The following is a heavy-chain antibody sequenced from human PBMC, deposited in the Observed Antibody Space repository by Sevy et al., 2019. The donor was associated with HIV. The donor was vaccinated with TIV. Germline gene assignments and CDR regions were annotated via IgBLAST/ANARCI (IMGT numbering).Heavy chain of an antibody. V-gene: IGHV4-59*01. J-gene: IGHJ4*02. CDR3: ASGGRHYYDSSGYYEFGTFDY. CDR1: GGSISSYY. Sequence: SETLSLTCTVSGGSISSYYWSWIRQPPGKGLERIGYIYYSGSTNYNPSLKSRVTISVDTSKNQFSLKLSSVTAADTAVYYCASGGRHYYDSSGYYEFGTFDYWGQGTLVTVSS. D-gene: IGHD3-22*01. CDR2: IYYSGST.